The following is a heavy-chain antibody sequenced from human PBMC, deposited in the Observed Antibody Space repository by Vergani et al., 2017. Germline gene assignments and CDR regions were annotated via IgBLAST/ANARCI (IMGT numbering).Heavy chain of an antibody. Sequence: QVQLQESGPGLVKPSQTLSLTCTVSGGSISSYYWSWIRQPPGKGLEWIGDIYYSGSTNYNPSLKSRVPISVDTSKNQFSLKLSAVTAADTAVYYCARYYYGSGSYYYGMDVWGQGTTVTVSS. J-gene: IGHJ6*02. D-gene: IGHD3-10*01. CDR2: IYYSGST. CDR3: ARYYYGSGSYYYGMDV. CDR1: GGSISSYY. V-gene: IGHV4-59*01.